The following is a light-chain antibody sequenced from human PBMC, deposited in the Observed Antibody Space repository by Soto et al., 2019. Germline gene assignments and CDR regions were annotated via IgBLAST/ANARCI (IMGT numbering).Light chain of an antibody. V-gene: IGLV9-49*01. CDR3: GADHGSGSNFVLV. CDR2: VGTGGIVG. Sequence: QSVLTQPPSASASLGASVTLTCTLSSGYSNYKVDWYQQRPGKGPRFVMRVGTGGIVGSKGDGIPDRFSVLGSGLNRYLTIKNIQEEDESDYHCGADHGSGSNFVLVFGGGTKLPVL. J-gene: IGLJ2*01. CDR1: SGYSNYK.